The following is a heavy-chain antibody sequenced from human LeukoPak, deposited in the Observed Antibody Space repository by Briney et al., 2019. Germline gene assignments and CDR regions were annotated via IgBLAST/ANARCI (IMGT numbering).Heavy chain of an antibody. CDR1: GFTFNSHA. D-gene: IGHD5-18*01. V-gene: IGHV3-23*01. J-gene: IGHJ4*02. Sequence: GGSLRLSCAASGFTFNSHAMNWVRQAPGKGLEWVSAISGSDGSTYYADSVKGRFTISRDNSKNTLYLQMSSLRAEDTAVYYCVKAEYSYGYFSFDYWGQGTLVTVSS. CDR3: VKAEYSYGYFSFDY. CDR2: ISGSDGST.